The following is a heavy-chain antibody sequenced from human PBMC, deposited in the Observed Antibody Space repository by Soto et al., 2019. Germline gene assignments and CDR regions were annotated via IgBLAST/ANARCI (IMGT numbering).Heavy chain of an antibody. Sequence: LSLTCTVSGGSISSSSYYWGWFRQPPGKGLEWIGYIRYDGYSVYNLSLKRRVTMSMDTSKNQFSLKLSSVTAADTAVYYCARRLYYDSSGFEGGGMDVWGQGTTVTVS. CDR1: GGSISSSSYY. V-gene: IGHV4-61*05. CDR3: ARRLYYDSSGFEGGGMDV. CDR2: IRYDGYS. D-gene: IGHD3-22*01. J-gene: IGHJ6*02.